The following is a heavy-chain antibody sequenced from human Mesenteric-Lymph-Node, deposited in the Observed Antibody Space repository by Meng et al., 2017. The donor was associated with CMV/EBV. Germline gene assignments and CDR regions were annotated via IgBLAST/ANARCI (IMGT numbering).Heavy chain of an antibody. CDR2: IWYDGSQK. D-gene: IGHD3-3*01. Sequence: GESLKISCAASGFTFSGYGMHWVRQAPGKGLEWVAVIWYDGSQKYYADSVKGRFTISRDNAENTLSLQMNSLRVEDTAVYYCAKNFDFWSGFPGYWGRGTLVTVSS. J-gene: IGHJ4*02. V-gene: IGHV3-33*06. CDR3: AKNFDFWSGFPGY. CDR1: GFTFSGYG.